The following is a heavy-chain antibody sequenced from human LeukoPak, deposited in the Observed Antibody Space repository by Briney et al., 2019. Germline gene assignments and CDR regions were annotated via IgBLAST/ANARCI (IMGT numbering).Heavy chain of an antibody. CDR1: GFTSSSYA. CDR2: ISGSGFT. J-gene: IGHJ4*02. Sequence: AGGSLRLSCAASGFTSSSYAMSWVRQAPGKGLEWVSAISGSGFTYYADSVKGRFTISRDNSKNTLYLQMNSLRAEDTAVYYCARGLFSSSPWGQGTLVTVSS. CDR3: ARGLFSSSP. D-gene: IGHD6-6*01. V-gene: IGHV3-23*01.